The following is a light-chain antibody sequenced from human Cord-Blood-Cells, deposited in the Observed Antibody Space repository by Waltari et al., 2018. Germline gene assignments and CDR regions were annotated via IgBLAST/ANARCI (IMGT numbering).Light chain of an antibody. V-gene: IGLV2-11*01. CDR2: DVS. J-gene: IGLJ1*01. CDR1: SSDVGGYNY. CDR3: CSYAGSYTYV. Sequence: QSALTQPRSVSGSPGQSVTISCTGTSSDVGGYNYVSWYQQHPGKAPKLMIYDVSKRPSVVPDLVSGSKSGNTASLTISGLQAEDEADYYCCSYAGSYTYVFGTGTKVTVL.